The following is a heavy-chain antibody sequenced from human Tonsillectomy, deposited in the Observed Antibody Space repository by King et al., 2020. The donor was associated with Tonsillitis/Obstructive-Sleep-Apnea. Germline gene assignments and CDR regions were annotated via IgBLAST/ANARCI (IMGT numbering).Heavy chain of an antibody. V-gene: IGHV1-2*04. D-gene: IGHD2-8*02. CDR3: ARQSRHYWDFDH. CDR1: GYTFTGYY. Sequence: QLVQSGAEVKKPGASVKVSCKASGYTFTGYYMHCVRQAPGQGLEWMGWINPNSGGTNYAQKFQGWVTMTRDTSLSTAYMELSRLRADDTAVYFCARQSRHYWDFDHWGQGTLVTVSS. CDR2: INPNSGGT. J-gene: IGHJ4*02.